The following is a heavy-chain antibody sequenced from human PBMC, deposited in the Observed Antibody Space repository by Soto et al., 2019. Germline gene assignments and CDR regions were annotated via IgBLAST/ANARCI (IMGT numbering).Heavy chain of an antibody. V-gene: IGHV1-2*04. D-gene: IGHD6-19*01. CDR3: ATSRISIAVAGETEYYFDY. CDR2: INPNSGDT. CDR1: GYIFPGYY. Sequence: ASVKVSCKASGYIFPGYYMHWVRQAPGQGLEWMGWINPNSGDTNYTQKFQGWVTMTRDTSISTAYMELSRLRSDDTAVYYCATSRISIAVAGETEYYFDYWGQGTLVTVSS. J-gene: IGHJ4*02.